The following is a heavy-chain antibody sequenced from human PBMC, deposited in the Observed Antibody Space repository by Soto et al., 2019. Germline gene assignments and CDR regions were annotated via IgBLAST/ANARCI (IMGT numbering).Heavy chain of an antibody. D-gene: IGHD6-13*01. CDR2: VSNGGTMT. CDR1: GFSFSSDW. Sequence: PGGSLRLSCAASGFSFSSDWMHWVRQAPGKGLVWVSCVSNGGTMTYYADSVEGRFTISRDNAKNTLYLHMDSLKAEDTAVYYCARSRRRTTAWYPILDSWGQRTLVTVSS. CDR3: ARSRRRTTAWYPILDS. V-gene: IGHV3-74*01. J-gene: IGHJ5*01.